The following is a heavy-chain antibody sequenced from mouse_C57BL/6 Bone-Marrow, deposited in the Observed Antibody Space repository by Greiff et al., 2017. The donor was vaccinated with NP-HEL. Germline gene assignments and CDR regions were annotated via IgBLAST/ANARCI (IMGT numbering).Heavy chain of an antibody. CDR3: ARGYYGSSYVRYYFDY. V-gene: IGHV1-82*01. D-gene: IGHD1-1*01. Sequence: QVQLQQSGPELVKPGASVKISCKASGYAFSSSWMNWVKQRPGKGLEWIGRIYPGDGDTNYNGKFKGKATLTADKSSSTAYMQLSSLTSEDSAVYFCARGYYGSSYVRYYFDYWGQGTTLTVSS. CDR2: IYPGDGDT. J-gene: IGHJ2*01. CDR1: GYAFSSSW.